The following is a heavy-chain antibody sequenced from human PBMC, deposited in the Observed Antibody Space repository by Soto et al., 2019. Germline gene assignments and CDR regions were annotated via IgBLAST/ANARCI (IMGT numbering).Heavy chain of an antibody. CDR2: IDPSDSQT. V-gene: IGHV5-10-1*01. J-gene: IGHJ4*02. CDR1: GYSFAGYW. Sequence: GESLKISCKGSGYSFAGYWITWVRQMPGKGLEWMGRIDPSDSQTYYSPSFRGHVTISAAKSITTVFLQWSSLRASDTAMYYCARQIYDSDSGPNFQYYFDSWVQGTLVTVS. D-gene: IGHD3-22*01. CDR3: ARQIYDSDSGPNFQYYFDS.